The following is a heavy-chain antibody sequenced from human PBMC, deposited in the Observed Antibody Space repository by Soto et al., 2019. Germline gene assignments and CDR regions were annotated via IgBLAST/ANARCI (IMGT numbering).Heavy chain of an antibody. J-gene: IGHJ4*02. Sequence: QVHLVQSGAEVKKPGASVKVSCKGSGYAFTTYGITWVRQAPGQGLEWMGWISAHNGNTNYAQKLQGRVTVTRDTSTNTAYMELRSLRSDDTAVYYCARGRYGDYWGQGALVNVSS. CDR1: GYAFTTYG. CDR3: ARGRYGDY. CDR2: ISAHNGNT. V-gene: IGHV1-18*01. D-gene: IGHD1-1*01.